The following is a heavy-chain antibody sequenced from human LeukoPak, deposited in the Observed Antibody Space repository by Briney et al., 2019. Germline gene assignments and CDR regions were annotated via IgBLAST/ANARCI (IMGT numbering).Heavy chain of an antibody. CDR3: ARDLSSGYDWYYYYYGMDV. D-gene: IGHD5-12*01. CDR2: ISYDGSNK. V-gene: IGHV3-30-3*01. J-gene: IGHJ6*02. CDR1: GFPFISYA. Sequence: GSLSLSCAVSGFPFISYAMHWVRQAPGKGLEWVAVISYDGSNKYYADSVKGRFTISRDNSKNTLYLQMNSLRAEDTAVYYCARDLSSGYDWYYYYYGMDVWGQGTTVTVAS.